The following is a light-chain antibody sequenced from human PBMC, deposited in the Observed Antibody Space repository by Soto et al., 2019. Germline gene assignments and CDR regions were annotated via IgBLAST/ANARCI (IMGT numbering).Light chain of an antibody. CDR3: QQYNSSPCP. V-gene: IGKV1-5*03. Sequence: DLQMTQSPSTLSASVGDRVTITCRASQSISSWLAWYHQKPGKAPKLLIYKASSLESGVPSRFSGSGSGTEFTLTISSLQPDDLATYYCQQYNSSPCPVGPGNKVDIQ. CDR1: QSISSW. J-gene: IGKJ3*01. CDR2: KAS.